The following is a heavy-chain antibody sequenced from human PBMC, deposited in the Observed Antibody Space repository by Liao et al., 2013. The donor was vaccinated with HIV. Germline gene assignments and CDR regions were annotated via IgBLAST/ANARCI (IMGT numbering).Heavy chain of an antibody. CDR2: IYYSGST. V-gene: IGHV4-59*08. Sequence: QVQLQESGPGLVKPSETLSLTCTVSGAPISGYYWSWIRQPPGKGLEWIGYIYYSGSTNYNPSLKNRVTISVDTSKNQFSLKLSSVTAADTAVYYCARRKPGGESAFDIWGQGTMVTVSS. CDR1: GAPISGYY. D-gene: IGHD3-16*01. CDR3: ARRKPGGESAFDI. J-gene: IGHJ3*02.